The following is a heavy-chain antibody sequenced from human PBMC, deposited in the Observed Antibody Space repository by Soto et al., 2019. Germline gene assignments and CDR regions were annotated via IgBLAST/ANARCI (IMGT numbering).Heavy chain of an antibody. D-gene: IGHD2-15*01. CDR2: IKQDGSEK. CDR3: ARYCSGGSCSYGQLLDI. V-gene: IGHV3-7*01. J-gene: IGHJ3*02. CDR1: GFTSSSYW. Sequence: EVQLVESGGGLVQPGGSLRLSCAASGFTSSSYWMSWVRQAPGKGLEWVANIKQDGSEKYYVDSVKGRFTISRDNAKNSLYLQMNSLRDEDTAVYYCARYCSGGSCSYGQLLDIWGQGTMVTVSS.